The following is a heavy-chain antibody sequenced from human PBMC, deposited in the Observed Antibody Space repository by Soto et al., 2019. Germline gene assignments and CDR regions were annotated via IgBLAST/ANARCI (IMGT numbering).Heavy chain of an antibody. J-gene: IGHJ4*02. Sequence: EVQLLESGGGLVQPGGSLRLSCAASGFTFSSYAMSWVRQAPGKGLEWVSAISGSGGSTYYADSVKGRFTISRDNSKNTLYQQMNSLRAEDTAVYYCVKPYRRETRYCSSTSCYAGVVADYWGQGTLVTVSS. CDR1: GFTFSSYA. V-gene: IGHV3-23*01. D-gene: IGHD2-2*01. CDR3: VKPYRRETRYCSSTSCYAGVVADY. CDR2: ISGSGGST.